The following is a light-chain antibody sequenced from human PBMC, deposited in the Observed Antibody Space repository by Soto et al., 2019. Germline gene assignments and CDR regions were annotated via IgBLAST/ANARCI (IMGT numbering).Light chain of an antibody. CDR1: QSVSSSSY. V-gene: IGKV3-20*01. CDR2: GAS. J-gene: IGKJ2*01. Sequence: EIVWTQSPGTLSLSPWERATLSCRASQSVSSSSYLAWYQQKPGQAPRLLIYGASSRATGIPDRFSGSGSATDFTLTISRLEPEDFAVYYCRQYGSSPSYTFGQGTKLEIK. CDR3: RQYGSSPSYT.